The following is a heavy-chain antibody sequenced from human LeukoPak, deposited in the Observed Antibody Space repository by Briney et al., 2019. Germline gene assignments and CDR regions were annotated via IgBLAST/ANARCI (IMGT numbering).Heavy chain of an antibody. V-gene: IGHV4-59*12. Sequence: SETLSLTCTVSGGSISSDYWSRIRQPPGKGLEWIGYIYYSGDTNYNPPLKSRVTISVDTSKKQFSLRLTSVTAADTAVYYCARGRGYYDAFDTWGQGTMVTVSS. CDR2: IYYSGDT. CDR1: GGSISSDY. J-gene: IGHJ3*02. CDR3: ARGRGYYDAFDT. D-gene: IGHD3-22*01.